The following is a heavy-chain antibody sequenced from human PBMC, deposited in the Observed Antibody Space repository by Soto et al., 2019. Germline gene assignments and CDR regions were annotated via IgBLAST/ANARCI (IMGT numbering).Heavy chain of an antibody. V-gene: IGHV1-69*06. CDR3: ARWGGLSCSGAVCFKKPFDY. CDR2: IIPISGTT. J-gene: IGHJ4*02. Sequence: QVQLVQSGAEVKRPESSMKVSSKPSGGTFNNYAINWVRQAPGQGLEWMGAIIPISGTTKYAQKFQGRVTITADKSTSTVYMDLSSLRSEDTAVYYCARWGGLSCSGAVCFKKPFDYWGQGTLVTVSS. CDR1: GGTFNNYA. D-gene: IGHD2-8*02.